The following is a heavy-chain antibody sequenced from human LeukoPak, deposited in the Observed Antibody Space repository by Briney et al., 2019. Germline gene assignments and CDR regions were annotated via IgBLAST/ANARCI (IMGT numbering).Heavy chain of an antibody. CDR3: ASGTTSYSGSYHIPSADAFDI. J-gene: IGHJ3*02. CDR1: GYTFTGYY. CDR2: INPNSGGT. Sequence: GASVKVSCKASGYTFTGYYIHWVRQAPGQGLEWMGWINPNSGGTNYAQKFQGRVTMTRDTSISTAYMELSRLRSDDTAVYYCASGTTSYSGSYHIPSADAFDIWGQGTMVTVSS. V-gene: IGHV1-2*02. D-gene: IGHD1-26*01.